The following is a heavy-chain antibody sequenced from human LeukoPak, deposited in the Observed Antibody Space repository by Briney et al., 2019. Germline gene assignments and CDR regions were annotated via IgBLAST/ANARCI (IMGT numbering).Heavy chain of an antibody. V-gene: IGHV5-51*01. CDR2: IYPGDSDT. J-gene: IGHJ4*02. CDR1: GYSFTSYW. Sequence: GESLKISCKGSGYSFTSYWIGWVRQMPGKGLEWMGIIYPGDSDTRYSPSFQGQVTISADKSISTAYQQWSSLKASDTAMYYCARHHITMVRGVTGGPDYWGQGTLVTVSS. D-gene: IGHD3-10*01. CDR3: ARHHITMVRGVTGGPDY.